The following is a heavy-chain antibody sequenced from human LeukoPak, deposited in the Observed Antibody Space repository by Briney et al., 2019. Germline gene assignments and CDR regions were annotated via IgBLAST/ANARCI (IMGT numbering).Heavy chain of an antibody. CDR1: GSTLSNNI. CDR3: GREGYTSGYAGAFDT. J-gene: IGHJ3*02. V-gene: IGHV3-23*01. CDR2: LSFIDDST. D-gene: IGHD2-2*01. Sequence: TGGSLRLSCTASGSTLSNNIMTWARQAPGKGLEWVSSLSFIDDSTYYANSVKGRFTISRDTSKNTLFLQMDSLRAEDTGVYYCGREGYTSGYAGAFDTWGQGTMVTVSS.